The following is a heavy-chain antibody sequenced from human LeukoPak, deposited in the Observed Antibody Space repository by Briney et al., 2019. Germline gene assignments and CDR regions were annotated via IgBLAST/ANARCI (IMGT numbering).Heavy chain of an antibody. CDR2: IYYSGST. CDR1: GGSISSYY. J-gene: IGHJ5*02. CDR3: ARNDILPDLGLNWFDP. Sequence: PETLSLTCTVSGGSISSYYWSWIRQPPGKGLEWIGYIYYSGSTNYNPSLKSRVTISVDTSKNQFSLKLSSVTAADTAVYYCARNDILPDLGLNWFDPWGQGTLVTVSS. D-gene: IGHD3-9*01. V-gene: IGHV4-59*08.